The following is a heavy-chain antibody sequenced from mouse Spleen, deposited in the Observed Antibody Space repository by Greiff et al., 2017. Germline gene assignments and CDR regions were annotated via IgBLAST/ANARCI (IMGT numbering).Heavy chain of an antibody. Sequence: QVQLQQSGPGLVAPSQSLSITCTVSGFSLTSYAISWVRQPPGKGLEWLGVIWTGGGTNYNSALKSRLSISKDNSKSQVFLKMNSLQTDDTARYYCARNSYGSRDYAMDYWGQGTSVTVSS. CDR2: IWTGGGT. D-gene: IGHD1-1*01. V-gene: IGHV2-9-1*01. CDR1: GFSLTSYA. J-gene: IGHJ4*01. CDR3: ARNSYGSRDYAMDY.